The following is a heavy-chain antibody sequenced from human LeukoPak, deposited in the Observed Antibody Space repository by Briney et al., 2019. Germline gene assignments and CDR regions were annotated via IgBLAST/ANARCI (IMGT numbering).Heavy chain of an antibody. CDR2: IRSKAYGGTT. CDR3: TRRYNYDSSGYYYVRDAFDI. J-gene: IGHJ3*02. CDR1: GFTFGDYV. Sequence: GGSLRLSCTASGFTFGDYVMSWVRQAPGKGLEWVGFIRSKAYGGTTKNAASVKGRFTTSRDDSRSIAYLQMNSLKTEDTAVYYCTRRYNYDSSGYYYVRDAFDIWGQGTMVTVSS. D-gene: IGHD3-22*01. V-gene: IGHV3-49*04.